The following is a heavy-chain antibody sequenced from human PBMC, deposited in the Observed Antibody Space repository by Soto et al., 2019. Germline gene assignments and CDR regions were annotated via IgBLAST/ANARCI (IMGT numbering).Heavy chain of an antibody. CDR3: ARAGVPAAIPYYYGMDV. D-gene: IGHD2-2*02. V-gene: IGHV3-33*01. CDR2: IWYDGSNK. CDR1: GFTFSSYG. Sequence: GGSLRLSCAASGFTFSSYGMHWVRQAPGKGLEWVAVIWYDGSNKYYADSVKGRFTISRDNSKNTLYLQMNSLRAEDTAVYYCARAGVPAAIPYYYGMDVWGQGTTVTVSS. J-gene: IGHJ6*02.